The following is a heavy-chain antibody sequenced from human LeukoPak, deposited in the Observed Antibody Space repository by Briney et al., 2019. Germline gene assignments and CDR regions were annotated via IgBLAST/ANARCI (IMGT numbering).Heavy chain of an antibody. CDR1: GFSFSSYE. Sequence: GGSLRLSCAASGFSFSSYEMNWVRQAPGKGLEWVSYISSSGSTKHYSDSVKGRFTISRDNSKNTLYLQMNSLRAEDTAVYYCARRAGAYSHPYDYWGQGTLVTVSS. J-gene: IGHJ4*02. D-gene: IGHD4/OR15-4a*01. CDR3: ARRAGAYSHPYDY. CDR2: ISSSGSTK. V-gene: IGHV3-48*03.